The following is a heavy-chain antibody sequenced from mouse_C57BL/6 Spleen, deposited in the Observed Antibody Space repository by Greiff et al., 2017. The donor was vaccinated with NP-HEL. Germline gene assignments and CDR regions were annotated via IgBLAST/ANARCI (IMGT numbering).Heavy chain of an antibody. J-gene: IGHJ1*03. V-gene: IGHV1-81*01. Sequence: QVQLQQSGAELARPGASVKLSCKASGYTFTSYGISWVKQRTGQGLEWIGEIYPRSGNTYYNEKFKGKATLTADKSSSTAYMELRSLTSEDSAVYFWARGGGDHSYWYFDVWGTGTTVTVSS. CDR3: ARGGGDHSYWYFDV. D-gene: IGHD2-13*01. CDR2: IYPRSGNT. CDR1: GYTFTSYG.